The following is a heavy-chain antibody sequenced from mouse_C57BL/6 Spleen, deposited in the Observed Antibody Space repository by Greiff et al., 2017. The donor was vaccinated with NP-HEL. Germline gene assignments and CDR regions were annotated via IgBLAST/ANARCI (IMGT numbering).Heavy chain of an antibody. CDR3: ASSPSYYGSSNWYFEG. Sequence: QVQLQQPGAELVKPGASVKLSCKASGYTFTSYWMHWVKQRPGQGLEWIGMIHPNGGSTNHNEKFKSKATLTVDKSSRTAYMQLSSITSADSAVFYCASSPSYYGSSNWYFEGGGTGATVTVST. V-gene: IGHV1-64*01. J-gene: IGHJ1*03. CDR1: GYTFTSYW. CDR2: IHPNGGST. D-gene: IGHD1-1*01.